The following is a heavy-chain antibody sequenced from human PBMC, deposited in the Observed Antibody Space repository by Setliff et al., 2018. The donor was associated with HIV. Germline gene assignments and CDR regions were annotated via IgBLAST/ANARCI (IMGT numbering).Heavy chain of an antibody. D-gene: IGHD2-21*02. CDR1: GDSIGTYY. CDR2: FYYGGST. J-gene: IGHJ6*02. Sequence: KPSETLSLTCSVSGDSIGTYYWNWIRQTPGKRLEWIGFFYYGGSTDYNPSLKSRVTISVDTSKNQFSLKLSSVTAADTAVYYCARAMRGVVVTNMYYYYGMDVWGQGTTVTVSS. V-gene: IGHV4-59*08. CDR3: ARAMRGVVVTNMYYYYGMDV.